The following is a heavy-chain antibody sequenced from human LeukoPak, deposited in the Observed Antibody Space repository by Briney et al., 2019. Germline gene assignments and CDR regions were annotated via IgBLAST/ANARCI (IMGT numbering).Heavy chain of an antibody. Sequence: SETLSLTCTASGDSINIYYWSWIRQPAGKGLEWIGRIFTSGNTNYNPSLKSRLTSSVDKSKNQFSLKLNSVTAADTAMYYCATSTVTSQNSYHYIDVWGKGTTVTVSS. CDR1: GDSINIYY. CDR2: IFTSGNT. D-gene: IGHD4-17*01. V-gene: IGHV4-4*07. CDR3: ATSTVTSQNSYHYIDV. J-gene: IGHJ6*03.